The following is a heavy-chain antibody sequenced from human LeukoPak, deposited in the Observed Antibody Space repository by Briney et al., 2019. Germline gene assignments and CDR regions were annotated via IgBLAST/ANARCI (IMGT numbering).Heavy chain of an antibody. V-gene: IGHV3-43*02. J-gene: IGHJ4*02. Sequence: GGSLRLSCAASGFTFNDFGMHWVRQVPGKGLEWVAFLKRDGSAYYADSVKGRFIVSRDDSKNSLYLQMDSVGIEDTSLYYCGKDAPVVSFWGQGTLVTVSA. CDR3: GKDAPVVSF. CDR2: LKRDGSA. D-gene: IGHD2-2*01. CDR1: GFTFNDFG.